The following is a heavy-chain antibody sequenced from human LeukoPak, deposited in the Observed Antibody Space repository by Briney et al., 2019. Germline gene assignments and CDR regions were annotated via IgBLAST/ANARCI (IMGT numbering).Heavy chain of an antibody. CDR3: ATNKPQGVVVPAAIYYYYYGMDV. CDR1: GGTFSSYA. Sequence: SLKVSCKASGGTFSSYAISWVRQAPGQGLEWMGGIIPIFGTANYAQKFQGRVTITADESTSTAYMELSSLRSEDTAVYYCATNKPQGVVVPAAIYYYYYGMDVWGKGTTVTVSS. CDR2: IIPIFGTA. D-gene: IGHD2-2*01. J-gene: IGHJ6*04. V-gene: IGHV1-69*13.